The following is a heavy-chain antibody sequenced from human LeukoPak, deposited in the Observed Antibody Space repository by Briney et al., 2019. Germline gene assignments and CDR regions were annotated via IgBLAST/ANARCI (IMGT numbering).Heavy chain of an antibody. V-gene: IGHV5-51*01. CDR2: IYPGDSDT. J-gene: IGHJ4*02. CDR1: GYRFTSYW. CDR3: ARDRYSAFDWNY. D-gene: IGHD5-12*01. Sequence: EESLKISCKGSGYRFTSYWIGWVRQMPGKGLEWMGVIYPGDSDTRYSPSFQGQATISADKSISTAYLQWSSLKASDTAIYYCARDRYSAFDWNYWGQGTLVTVS.